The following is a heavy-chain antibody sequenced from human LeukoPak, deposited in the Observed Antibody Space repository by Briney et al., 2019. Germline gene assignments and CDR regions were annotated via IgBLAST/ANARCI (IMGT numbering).Heavy chain of an antibody. CDR2: INHSGST. CDR1: GGSFSGYY. J-gene: IGHJ4*02. CDR3: ARYTLPYYFDY. Sequence: PSETLSPTCAVHGGSFSGYYWSGIRQPPGKGLEWIGEINHSGSTNYNPSLKSRVTISVDTSKNQFSLKLSSVTAADTAVYYCARYTLPYYFDYWGQGTLVTLSS. V-gene: IGHV4-34*01. D-gene: IGHD3-16*01.